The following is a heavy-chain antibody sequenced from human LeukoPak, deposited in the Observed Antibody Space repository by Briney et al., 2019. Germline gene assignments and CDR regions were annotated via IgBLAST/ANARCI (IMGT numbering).Heavy chain of an antibody. V-gene: IGHV3-23*01. D-gene: IGHD2-2*01. CDR2: ISGSGGST. Sequence: GGSLRLSCAASGFTFSSYAMSWVRQAPGKGLEWVSAISGSGGSTYYADSVKGRFTISRDNSKNTLYLQMNSLRAEDTAVYYCAKPVPAAAPYYYYGMDAWGQGTTVTVSS. CDR1: GFTFSSYA. CDR3: AKPVPAAAPYYYYGMDA. J-gene: IGHJ6*02.